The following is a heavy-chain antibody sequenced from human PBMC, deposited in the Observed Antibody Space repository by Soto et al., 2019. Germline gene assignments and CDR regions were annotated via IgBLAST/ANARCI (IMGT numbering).Heavy chain of an antibody. CDR3: ARGDCVGVSCYSLAGSFYYYMDV. D-gene: IGHD2-15*01. J-gene: IGHJ6*03. V-gene: IGHV3-74*01. Sequence: EVKLVESGGGLVQPGGSLRLSCAASGFTFSNYWMYWVRQAPGQGLVWVARIKSDGSVSRYADSVKGRLTISRDNVKNILYLQMSRMRVEDAAVYYCARGDCVGVSCYSLAGSFYYYMDVGGKGTAVTVFS. CDR1: GFTFSNYW. CDR2: IKSDGSVS.